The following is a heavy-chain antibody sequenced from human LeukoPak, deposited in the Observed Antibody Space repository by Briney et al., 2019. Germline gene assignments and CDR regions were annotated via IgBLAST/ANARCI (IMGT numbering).Heavy chain of an antibody. V-gene: IGHV1-2*02. CDR1: GYTFTGHY. CDR2: INPNSGGT. J-gene: IGHJ4*02. CDR3: ASVVRGVTTDY. Sequence: ASVKVSCKASGYTFTGHYMHWVRQAPGQGLEWMEWINPNSGGTNYAQKFQGRVTMTRDTSINTAYMEVSRLRSDDTAVYYCASVVRGVTTDYWGQGTLVTVSS. D-gene: IGHD3-10*01.